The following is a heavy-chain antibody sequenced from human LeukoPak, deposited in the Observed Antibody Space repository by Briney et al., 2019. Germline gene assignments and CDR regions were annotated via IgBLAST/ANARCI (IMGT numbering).Heavy chain of an antibody. CDR3: ARILGSGRGGYYYYGMDV. Sequence: SETLSLTCAVYGGSFSGYYWSWIRQPPGRGLEWIGEINHSGSTNYNPSLKSRVTISVDTSKNQFSLKLSSVTAADTAVYYCARILGSGRGGYYYYGMDVWGQGTTVTVSS. D-gene: IGHD3-10*01. J-gene: IGHJ6*02. CDR2: INHSGST. V-gene: IGHV4-34*01. CDR1: GGSFSGYY.